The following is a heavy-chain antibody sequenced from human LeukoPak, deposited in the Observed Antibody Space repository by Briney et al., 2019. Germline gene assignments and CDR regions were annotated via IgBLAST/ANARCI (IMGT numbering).Heavy chain of an antibody. CDR3: ARPYYDFWSGYYTARY. CDR2: INPNSGGT. CDR1: GGTFSSYA. V-gene: IGHV1-2*02. D-gene: IGHD3-3*01. Sequence: ASVKVSCKASGGTFSSYAISWVRQAPGQGLEWMGWINPNSGGTNYAQKFQGRVTMTRDTSISTAYMELSRLRSDDTAVYYCARPYYDFWSGYYTARYWGQGTLVTVSS. J-gene: IGHJ4*02.